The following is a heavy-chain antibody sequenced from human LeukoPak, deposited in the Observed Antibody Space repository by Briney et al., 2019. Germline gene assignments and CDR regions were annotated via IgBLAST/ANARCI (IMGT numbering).Heavy chain of an antibody. Sequence: SETLSLTCAVYGGSFSGYYWSWIRQPPGKGLEWIGEINHSGSTNYNPSLKSRVTISVDTSRNQFSLKLGSVTAADTAVYYCARIALGYCSGGSCYPDYYYGMDVWGQGTTVTVSS. CDR1: GGSFSGYY. CDR2: INHSGST. J-gene: IGHJ6*02. D-gene: IGHD2-15*01. V-gene: IGHV4-34*01. CDR3: ARIALGYCSGGSCYPDYYYGMDV.